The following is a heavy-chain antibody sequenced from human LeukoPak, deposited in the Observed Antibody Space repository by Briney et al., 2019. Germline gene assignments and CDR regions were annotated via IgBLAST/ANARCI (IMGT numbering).Heavy chain of an antibody. D-gene: IGHD3-10*01. V-gene: IGHV3-48*03. CDR2: ISSSGSTI. CDR1: GFTFSSYE. CDR3: AKAPHYYGSGSYPDY. Sequence: HPGGSLRLSCAASGFTFSSYEMNWVRQAPGKGLEWVSYISSSGSTIYYADSVKGRFTISRDNSKNTLYLQMNSLRAEDTAVYYCAKAPHYYGSGSYPDYWGQGTLVTVSS. J-gene: IGHJ4*02.